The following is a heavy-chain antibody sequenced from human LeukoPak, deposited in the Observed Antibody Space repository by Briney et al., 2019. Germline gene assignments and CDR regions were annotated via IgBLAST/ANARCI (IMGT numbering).Heavy chain of an antibody. CDR3: ARGFRIAAAGKYYYYYGMDV. CDR1: GYSFTSYY. Sequence: ASVKLSCKAAGYSFTSYYMHWVRHAPGQGLEWMGVINPSGGSTSYAQKFQGRVTMTRDTSTSTAYMELSSLRSEDTAVYYCARGFRIAAAGKYYYYYGMDVWGQGTTVTVSS. J-gene: IGHJ6*02. V-gene: IGHV1-46*01. D-gene: IGHD6-13*01. CDR2: INPSGGST.